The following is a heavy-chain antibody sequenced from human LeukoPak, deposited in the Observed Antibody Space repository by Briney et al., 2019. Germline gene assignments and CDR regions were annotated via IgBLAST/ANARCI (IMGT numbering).Heavy chain of an antibody. J-gene: IGHJ6*02. Sequence: KPGGSLRLSCAASGLTFSDYYMSWIRQATGKGLEWVSYISSSGSTIYYADSVKGRFTISRDNAKNSLYLQMNSLRAEDTAVYYCARQGTGTTPDRPFYYYYGMDVWGQGTTVTVSS. CDR2: ISSSGSTI. CDR3: ARQGTGTTPDRPFYYYYGMDV. D-gene: IGHD1-1*01. CDR1: GLTFSDYY. V-gene: IGHV3-11*01.